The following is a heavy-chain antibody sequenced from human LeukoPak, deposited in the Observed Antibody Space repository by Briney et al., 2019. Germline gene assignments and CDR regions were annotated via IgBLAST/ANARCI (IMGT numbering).Heavy chain of an antibody. CDR3: AVHLPGDYLDP. J-gene: IGHJ5*02. Sequence: GSGQGACHASGYAFTIYDINWVRQAAGQGREWMGWMNPDSGNTDFAQKFQGRVTMTRNTSISTAYMELSSLTSEDTAVYYCAVHLPGDYLDPWGQGTLVTVSS. D-gene: IGHD4-17*01. CDR1: GYAFTIYD. V-gene: IGHV1-8*01. CDR2: MNPDSGNT.